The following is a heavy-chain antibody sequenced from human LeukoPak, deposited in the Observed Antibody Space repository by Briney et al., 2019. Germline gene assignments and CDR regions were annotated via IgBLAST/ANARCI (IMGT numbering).Heavy chain of an antibody. Sequence: KGSGPTLVKPTQTLTLTCTFSGFSLRTGEVGVGWIRQPPGKALEWLALIYWNDDKRYRPSLKSRLTITKDTPKNQVVLTMTNMDPVDTATYYCAHRRSVPVLRYFEFDYWGQGTLATVSS. D-gene: IGHD3-9*01. V-gene: IGHV2-5*01. CDR3: AHRRSVPVLRYFEFDY. J-gene: IGHJ4*02. CDR1: GFSLRTGEVG. CDR2: IYWNDDK.